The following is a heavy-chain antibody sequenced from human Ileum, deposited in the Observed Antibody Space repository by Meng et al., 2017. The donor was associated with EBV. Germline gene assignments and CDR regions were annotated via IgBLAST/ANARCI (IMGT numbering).Heavy chain of an antibody. CDR2: INQRESP. CDR1: AGPFNGTF. Sequence: QLLQWGAGLVKRAGSRSLACGVYAGPFNGTFWTCIRKPPWKGLEWIGEINQRESPNWNSTIKSRVIISLAKSKNRFSLNLRAVTATTTAVYYCARGVYDTTTRCWENFIHWGRGTLVTVSS. V-gene: IGHV4-34*01. CDR3: ARGVYDTTTRCWENFIH. J-gene: IGHJ1*01. D-gene: IGHD2-2*01.